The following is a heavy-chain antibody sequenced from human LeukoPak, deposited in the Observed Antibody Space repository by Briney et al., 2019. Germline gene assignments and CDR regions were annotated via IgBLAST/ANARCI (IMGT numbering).Heavy chain of an antibody. CDR3: AKESLRVVPSATFDY. CDR2: IFSST. D-gene: IGHD2-2*01. CDR1: GFTVSSNS. V-gene: IGHV3-53*01. Sequence: GGSLRLSCTVSGFTVSSNSMSWVRQAPGKGLEWVSFIFSSTYYADSVKGRFTISRDNSKNTLYLQMHSLRAEDTAVYYCAKESLRVVPSATFDYWGQGTLVTVSS. J-gene: IGHJ4*02.